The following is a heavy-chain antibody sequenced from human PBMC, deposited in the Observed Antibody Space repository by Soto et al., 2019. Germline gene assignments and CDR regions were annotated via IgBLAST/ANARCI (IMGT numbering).Heavy chain of an antibody. V-gene: IGHV3-30*18. J-gene: IGHJ4*02. D-gene: IGHD7-27*01. CDR2: ISYDGSNK. Sequence: QVQLVESGGGVVQPGRSLRLSCAASGFTFSSYGMHWVRQAPGKGLEWVAVISYDGSNKYYADSVKGRFTISRDNSKNTLYLQMNSLRAEDTAVYYCAKDPLRAENWGYYFDYWGQGTLVTVSS. CDR3: AKDPLRAENWGYYFDY. CDR1: GFTFSSYG.